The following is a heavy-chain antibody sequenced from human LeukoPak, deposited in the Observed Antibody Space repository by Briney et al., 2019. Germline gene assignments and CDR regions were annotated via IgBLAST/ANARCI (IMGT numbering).Heavy chain of an antibody. D-gene: IGHD6-6*01. CDR3: ARLEAYSSSSGGWFDP. J-gene: IGHJ5*02. V-gene: IGHV4-39*01. Sequence: SETLSLTCTVSGGSISSSYYYWGWIRQPPGKGLEWIGSIYYSGSTYYNPSLKSRVTISVDTSKNQFSLKLSSVTAADTAVYYCARLEAYSSSSGGWFDPWGQGTLVSVSS. CDR2: IYYSGST. CDR1: GGSISSSYYY.